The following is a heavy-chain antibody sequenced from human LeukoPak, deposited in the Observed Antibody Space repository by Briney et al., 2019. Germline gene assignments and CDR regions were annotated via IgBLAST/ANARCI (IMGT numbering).Heavy chain of an antibody. D-gene: IGHD2-15*01. CDR3: AGDSTLLGSRNFDF. CDR2: ISSSSITT. V-gene: IGHV3-48*02. Sequence: PGGSLRLSCAASDFTFSSYSMNWVRQAPGKGLEWVSYISSSSITTYYADSVKGRFTISRDNAKNSLYLQMNSLRDEDTAVYCCAGDSTLLGSRNFDFWGQGTLVTVSS. CDR1: DFTFSSYS. J-gene: IGHJ4*02.